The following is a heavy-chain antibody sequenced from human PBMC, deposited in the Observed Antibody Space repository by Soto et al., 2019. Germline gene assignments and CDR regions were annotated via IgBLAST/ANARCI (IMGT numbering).Heavy chain of an antibody. CDR2: INPNSGGT. D-gene: IGHD6-13*01. V-gene: IGHV1-2*04. CDR1: GYTFTTYY. J-gene: IGHJ5*02. Sequence: ASVKVSCQASGYTFTTYYMHWVRQAPGQGLEWMGWINPNSGGTNYAQKFQGWVTMTRDTSISTAYMELSRPRSDDTAVYYCARGAAAGTTLQFDPWGQGTLVTVSS. CDR3: ARGAAAGTTLQFDP.